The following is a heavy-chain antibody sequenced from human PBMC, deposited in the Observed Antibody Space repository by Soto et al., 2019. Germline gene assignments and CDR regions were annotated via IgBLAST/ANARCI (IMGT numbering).Heavy chain of an antibody. D-gene: IGHD3-22*01. CDR2: ISGSGGST. V-gene: IGHV3-23*01. Sequence: GSLRLSCAASGFTFSSYAMSWVRQAPGKGLEWVSAISGSGGSTYYADSVKGRFTISRDNSKNTLYLQMNSLRAEDTAVYYCAKAGSYYYDSSGLYDYWGQGTLVTVSS. CDR3: AKAGSYYYDSSGLYDY. J-gene: IGHJ4*02. CDR1: GFTFSSYA.